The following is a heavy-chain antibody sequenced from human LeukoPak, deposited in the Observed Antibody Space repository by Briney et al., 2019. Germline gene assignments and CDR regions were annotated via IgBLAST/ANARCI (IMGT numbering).Heavy chain of an antibody. Sequence: PGGSLRLSCAASGFTFSSYSMNWVRQAPGKGLEWVSSISSSSSYIYYADSVKGRFTISRDNAKNSLYLQMNSLRAEDTAVYYCARDATGYGDYYDSSGYLYYFDYWGQGTLVTVSS. CDR3: ARDATGYGDYYDSSGYLYYFDY. D-gene: IGHD3-22*01. J-gene: IGHJ4*02. CDR2: ISSSSSYI. V-gene: IGHV3-21*01. CDR1: GFTFSSYS.